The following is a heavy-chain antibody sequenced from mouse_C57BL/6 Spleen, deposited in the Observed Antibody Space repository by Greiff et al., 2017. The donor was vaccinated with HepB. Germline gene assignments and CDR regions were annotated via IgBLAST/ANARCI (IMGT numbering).Heavy chain of an antibody. CDR2: IWGVGST. J-gene: IGHJ1*03. CDR1: GFSLTSYG. CDR3: ARDYYGSSYGYFDV. V-gene: IGHV2-6*01. Sequence: VQLQESGPGLVAPSQSLSITCTVSGFSLTSYGVDWVRQSPGKGLEWLGVIWGVGSTNYNSALKSRLSISKDNSKSQVFLKMNSLQTDDTAMYYCARDYYGSSYGYFDVWGTGTTVTVSS. D-gene: IGHD1-1*01.